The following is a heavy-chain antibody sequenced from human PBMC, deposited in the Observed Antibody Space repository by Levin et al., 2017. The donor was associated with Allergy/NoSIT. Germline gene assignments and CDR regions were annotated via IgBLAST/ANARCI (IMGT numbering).Heavy chain of an antibody. CDR2: IRSKANSYAT. CDR1: GFTFSGSA. V-gene: IGHV3-73*01. Sequence: GGSLRLSCAASGFTFSGSAMHWVRQASGKGLEWVGRIRSKANSYATAYAASVKGRFTISRDDSKNTAYLQMNSLKTEDTAVYYCTRLKCSSTSCYAGVVDYWGQGTLVTVSS. D-gene: IGHD2-2*01. J-gene: IGHJ4*02. CDR3: TRLKCSSTSCYAGVVDY.